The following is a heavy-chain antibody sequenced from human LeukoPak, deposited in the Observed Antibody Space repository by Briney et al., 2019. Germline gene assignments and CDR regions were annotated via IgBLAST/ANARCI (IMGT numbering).Heavy chain of an antibody. D-gene: IGHD2-8*01. J-gene: IGHJ4*02. CDR3: ARGANYCTNGVCSLFY. V-gene: IGHV1-46*01. Sequence: GASVKVSCKASGYTFTSYYMHWVRQAPGQGLEWMGIINPSGGSTSYAQKFQGRVTMTRDTSTSTVYMELSSLGSEDTAVYYCARGANYCTNGVCSLFYWGQGTLVTVSS. CDR2: INPSGGST. CDR1: GYTFTSYY.